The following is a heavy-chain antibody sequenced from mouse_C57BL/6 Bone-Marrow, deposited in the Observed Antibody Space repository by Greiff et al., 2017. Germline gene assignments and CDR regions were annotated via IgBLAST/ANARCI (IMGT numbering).Heavy chain of an antibody. D-gene: IGHD2-5*01. CDR3: TRRPPDYSNYGNY. CDR2: IDPETGGP. CDR1: GYTFTDYE. V-gene: IGHV1-15*01. J-gene: IGHJ2*01. Sequence: VKLQESGAELVRPGASVTLSCKASGYTFTDYEMHWVKQTPVPGLEWIGAIDPETGGPASNQQFKGKAILPADKSSSTAYMERRSLTSEDSAVYYCTRRPPDYSNYGNYWGQGTTLTVSS.